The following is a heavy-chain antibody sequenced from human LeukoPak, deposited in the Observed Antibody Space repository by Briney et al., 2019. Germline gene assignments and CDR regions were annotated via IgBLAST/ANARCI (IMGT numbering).Heavy chain of an antibody. D-gene: IGHD4-23*01. CDR3: ARAPPTVANWFDP. Sequence: ASVKVSCKASGYTFTGYYMHWVRQAPGQGLEWMGWISAYNGNTNYAQKLQGRVTMTTDTSTSTAYMELRSLRSDDTAVYYCARAPPTVANWFDPWGQGTLVTVSS. CDR2: ISAYNGNT. J-gene: IGHJ5*02. CDR1: GYTFTGYY. V-gene: IGHV1-18*04.